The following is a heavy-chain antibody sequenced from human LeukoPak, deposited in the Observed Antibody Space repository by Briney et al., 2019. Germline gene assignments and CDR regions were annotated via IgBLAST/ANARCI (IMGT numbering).Heavy chain of an antibody. CDR2: ITSSSSTI. J-gene: IGHJ4*02. Sequence: GSLRLSCAASGFTFSSYSMNWVRQAPGKGLEWVSYITSSSSTIYYADSVKGRFTISRDNAKNSLYLQMNSLSDEDTALYYCTRDPHALDFWGQGTLVTVSS. CDR3: TRDPHALDF. V-gene: IGHV3-48*02. CDR1: GFTFSSYS.